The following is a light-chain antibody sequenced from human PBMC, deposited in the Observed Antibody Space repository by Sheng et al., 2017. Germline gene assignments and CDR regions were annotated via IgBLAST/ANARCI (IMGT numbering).Light chain of an antibody. Sequence: EIVLTQSPGTLSLSPGEGVTLSCRASQSISNNYLTWYQQKPGQAPRLLIYSTSGRATGIPGRFSGSGSGTEFTLTISNLESEDFAVYYCQQYRKWYSFGQGTKLEIK. J-gene: IGKJ2*03. CDR1: QSISNNY. CDR2: STS. CDR3: QQYRKWYS. V-gene: IGKV3-20*01.